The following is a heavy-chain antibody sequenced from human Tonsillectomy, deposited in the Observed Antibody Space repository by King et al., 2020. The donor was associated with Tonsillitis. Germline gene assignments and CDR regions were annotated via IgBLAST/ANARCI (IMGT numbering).Heavy chain of an antibody. V-gene: IGHV3-53*01. J-gene: IGHJ4*02. CDR2: IYSGGST. D-gene: IGHD3-10*01. CDR1: GFIVSSDY. CDR3: ARDYYGSGFPDY. Sequence: VQLVESGGGLIQPGGSLRLSCAASGFIVSSDYMNWVRQAPGKGLEWVSVIYSGGSTYYADSVKGRFTISRDNSKNTLYLQMSSLRAEDTAMYYCARDYYGSGFPDYWGKGTLVTVSS.